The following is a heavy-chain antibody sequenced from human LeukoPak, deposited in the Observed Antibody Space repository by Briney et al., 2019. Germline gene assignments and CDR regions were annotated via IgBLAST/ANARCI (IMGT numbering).Heavy chain of an antibody. CDR3: TRHTSIVGVIDM. D-gene: IGHD1-26*01. J-gene: IGHJ3*02. CDR1: GYSFTSYW. Sequence: GESLKISCKGSGYSFTSYWIGWVRQMPGKGLEWMGIIYPGDSAPTYSPSFQGQVSISADTSSNTAYLQWVSLKASDTAMYFCTRHTSIVGVIDMWGQGTMVTVSA. V-gene: IGHV5-51*01. CDR2: IYPGDSAP.